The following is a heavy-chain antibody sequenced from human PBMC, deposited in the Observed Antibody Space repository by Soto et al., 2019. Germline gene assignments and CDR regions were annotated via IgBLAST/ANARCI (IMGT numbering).Heavy chain of an antibody. Sequence: PSETLSLTCTVSGGSISSGGYYWSWIRQHPGKGLEWIGYIYYSGSTYYNPSLKSRVTISVDTSKNQFSLKLSSVTAADTAVYYCARGFTGGYHNPHFMLYYYYGMDVWGQGTRVTVSS. CDR2: IYYSGST. J-gene: IGHJ6*02. D-gene: IGHD2-8*02. V-gene: IGHV4-31*03. CDR3: ARGFTGGYHNPHFMLYYYYGMDV. CDR1: GGSISSGGYY.